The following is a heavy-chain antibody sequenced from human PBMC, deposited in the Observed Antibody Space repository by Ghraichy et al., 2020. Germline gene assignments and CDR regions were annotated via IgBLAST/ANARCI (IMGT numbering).Heavy chain of an antibody. Sequence: SETLSLTCTVSGGSIIIYYCILILHPPFQSPESPRYLHYSGSTNYNPSLKSQVTISVDTSKNQFSLKLSSVTAADTAVYYCAREGCSGGSCYYGYYFDYWGQGTLVTVSS. V-gene: IGHV4-59*01. CDR3: AREGCSGGSCYYGYYFDY. D-gene: IGHD2-15*01. CDR2: LHYSGST. J-gene: IGHJ4*02. CDR1: GGSIIIYY.